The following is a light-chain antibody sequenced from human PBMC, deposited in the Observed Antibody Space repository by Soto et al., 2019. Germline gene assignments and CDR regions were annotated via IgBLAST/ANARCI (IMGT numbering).Light chain of an antibody. CDR2: GAS. J-gene: IGKJ5*01. CDR3: QQYNNWPIT. CDR1: QSVRSN. Sequence: EIVMTQSPATLSVSPGERATLSCRASQSVRSNLAWYKQKPGQAPRLLIYGASTRATGIPARFSGSGSGTEFTLTISSLQSEDFALYYCQQYNNWPITFGQGTRLEIK. V-gene: IGKV3-15*01.